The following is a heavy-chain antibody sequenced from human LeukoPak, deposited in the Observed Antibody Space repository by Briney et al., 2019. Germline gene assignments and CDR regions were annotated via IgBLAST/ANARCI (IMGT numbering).Heavy chain of an antibody. J-gene: IGHJ3*02. CDR3: ARAETYYDFWSGRMAAFDI. Sequence: SETLSLTCTVSGGSISSYYWSWIRQPPGKGLEWIGYIYYSGSTNYNPSLKSRVTISVDTSKNQFSLKLSSVTAADTAVYYCARAETYYDFWSGRMAAFDIWGQGTMVTVSS. V-gene: IGHV4-59*12. D-gene: IGHD3-3*01. CDR1: GGSISSYY. CDR2: IYYSGST.